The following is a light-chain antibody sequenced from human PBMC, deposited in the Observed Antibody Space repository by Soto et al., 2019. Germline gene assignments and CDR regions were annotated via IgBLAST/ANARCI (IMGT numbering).Light chain of an antibody. Sequence: QSVLTQPRSVSGSPGQSVTISCTGTSSDVGDYNYVSWYQQYPGKAPKLVIYDVSKRPSGVPDRFSGSKSGNTASLTISGLQAEDEADYYCCSFAVSYTFWVFGGGTKVTVL. V-gene: IGLV2-11*01. J-gene: IGLJ3*02. CDR3: CSFAVSYTFWV. CDR2: DVS. CDR1: SSDVGDYNY.